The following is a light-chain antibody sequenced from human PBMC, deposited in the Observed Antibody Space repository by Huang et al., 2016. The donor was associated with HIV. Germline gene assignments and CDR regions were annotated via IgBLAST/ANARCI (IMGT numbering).Light chain of an antibody. CDR1: QSVGTY. CDR2: SAS. CDR3: QQSYGALSS. V-gene: IGKV1-39*01. Sequence: IQMTQSPTSLSASVGDRVFISCRTSQSVGTYLNWYQQKPGKAPKLLISSASTLNNGVPSRFSGGGSGTVFTLTIRGLQFDDFATYFCQQSYGALSSFGPGTRL. J-gene: IGKJ5*01.